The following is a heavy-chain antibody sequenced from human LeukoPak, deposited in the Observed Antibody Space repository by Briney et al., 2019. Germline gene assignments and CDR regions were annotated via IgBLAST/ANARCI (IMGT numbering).Heavy chain of an antibody. J-gene: IGHJ3*02. CDR2: INPNSGGT. CDR1: GYTYTGYY. CDR3: ARDAGDIVVVTGAFDI. Sequence: ASVKVSCKASGYTYTGYYMHWVRQAPGQGLECMGWINPNSGGTNYAQKFQGRVTMTRDTSISAAYMELSRLRSEHTAVYYCARDAGDIVVVTGAFDIWGQGTMVTVSS. D-gene: IGHD2-21*02. V-gene: IGHV1-2*02.